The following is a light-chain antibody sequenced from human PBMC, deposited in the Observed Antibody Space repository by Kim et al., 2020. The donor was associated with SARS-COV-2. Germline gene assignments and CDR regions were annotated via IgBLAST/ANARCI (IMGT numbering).Light chain of an antibody. CDR1: RSIRSD. CDR2: GTS. J-gene: IGKJ4*01. CDR3: QQYNNWPLT. V-gene: IGKV3-15*01. Sequence: SAGERATLSCRARRSIRSDLAWYQQRPGQTPRLLIYGTSTRATDIPARFSGSGSGTEFTLTISSLQSEDSAIYYCQQYNNWPLTFGGGTKVDIK.